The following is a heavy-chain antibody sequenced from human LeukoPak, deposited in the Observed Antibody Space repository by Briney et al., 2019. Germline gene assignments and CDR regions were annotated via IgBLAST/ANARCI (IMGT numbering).Heavy chain of an antibody. CDR3: ARTFGYSYGQPGY. Sequence: ASVKVSCKASGYTFTGYYMHWVRQAPGQGLEWMGWINPNSGGTNYAQKFQGRVTMTRDTSISTAYMELSRLRSDDTAVYYCARTFGYSYGQPGYWGQGTLVTVSS. CDR2: INPNSGGT. V-gene: IGHV1-2*02. D-gene: IGHD5-18*01. CDR1: GYTFTGYY. J-gene: IGHJ4*02.